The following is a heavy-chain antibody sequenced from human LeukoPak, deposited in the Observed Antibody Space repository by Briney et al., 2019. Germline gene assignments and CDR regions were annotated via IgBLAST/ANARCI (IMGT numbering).Heavy chain of an antibody. CDR3: AKPPRVVVVTAFDS. CDR2: ISAGGGTT. D-gene: IGHD2-21*02. Sequence: GESLRLSCAASGFTFSSYAMNWVRQAPGKGLEWVSAISAGGGTTYYADSVKGRFTISRDNSKNMVYVQMNSLRAEDTAVYFCAKPPRVVVVTAFDSWGQGTLVTVSS. V-gene: IGHV3-23*01. J-gene: IGHJ4*02. CDR1: GFTFSSYA.